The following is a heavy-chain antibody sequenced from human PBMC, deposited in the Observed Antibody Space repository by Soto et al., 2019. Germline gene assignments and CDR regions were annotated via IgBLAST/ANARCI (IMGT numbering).Heavy chain of an antibody. CDR3: ARDYDSSGYYI. CDR1: GYSFTNHY. V-gene: IGHV1-46*01. Sequence: ASVKGCYKAFGYSFTNHYMHWVRQAPGQGLEWMGIINPSGGSTSYAQKFQGRVTMTRDTSTSTVYMELSSLRSEDPAVYYCARDYDSSGYYIWGQGTMVPVSS. CDR2: INPSGGST. J-gene: IGHJ3*02. D-gene: IGHD3-22*01.